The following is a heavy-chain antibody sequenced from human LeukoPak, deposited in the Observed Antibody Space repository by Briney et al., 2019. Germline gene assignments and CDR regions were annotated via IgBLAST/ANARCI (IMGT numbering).Heavy chain of an antibody. V-gene: IGHV3-30*04. CDR1: GFTFSNYA. CDR2: ISYDGSNK. D-gene: IGHD6-19*01. J-gene: IGHJ4*02. CDR3: AKGGWAFDF. Sequence: GGSLRLSCAASGFTFSNYALHWVRQAPGKGLEWVAVISYDGSNKYYADSVKGRFTISGDNSKNTLYLQMNSLRAEDTAVYYCAKGGWAFDFWGQGTLVTVSS.